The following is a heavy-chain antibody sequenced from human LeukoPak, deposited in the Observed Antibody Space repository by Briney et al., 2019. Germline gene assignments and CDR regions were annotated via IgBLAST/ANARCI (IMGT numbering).Heavy chain of an antibody. CDR1: GGTFSSYA. D-gene: IGHD3-3*01. J-gene: IGHJ4*02. CDR3: ASMIWSGSATNFDY. CDR2: IIPIFGTA. V-gene: IGHV1-69*06. Sequence: SVKVSCKASGGTFSSYAISWVRQAPGQGLEWMGGIIPIFGTANYAQKFQGRVTITADKSTSTAYMELSSLRSEDTAVYYCASMIWSGSATNFDYWGQGTLVTVSS.